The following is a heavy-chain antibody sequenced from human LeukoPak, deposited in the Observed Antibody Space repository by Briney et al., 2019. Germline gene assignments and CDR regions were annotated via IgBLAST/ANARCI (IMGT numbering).Heavy chain of an antibody. D-gene: IGHD3-10*01. V-gene: IGHV1-2*02. J-gene: IGHJ4*02. CDR1: GHTFAGYF. CDR2: INPNSGGT. CDR3: ARDQGYGSGGYSFDY. Sequence: GASVKVSCKTSGHTFAGYFVHWVRQAPGQGLEWMGWINPNSGGTNYTQNFQGRVTITRDTSITTAYMELSRLTSDDTALYYCARDQGYGSGGYSFDYWGQGTRVTVSS.